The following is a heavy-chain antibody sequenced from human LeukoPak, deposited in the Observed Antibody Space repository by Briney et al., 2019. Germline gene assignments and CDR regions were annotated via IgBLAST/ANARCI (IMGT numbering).Heavy chain of an antibody. J-gene: IGHJ4*02. CDR2: ISAQHGHG. D-gene: IGHD2-2*01. V-gene: IGHV1-18*01. Sequence: ASVTVSCKPSGYSQNFYGITWVRQVAGQGLGWMGWISAQHGHGEYAPDSQDRVTMTTDTHTNTAYMELRSLRSDDTAVYYCAGSLGYCTSNVCYLKYWGQGTLVTVS. CDR3: AGSLGYCTSNVCYLKY. CDR1: GYSQNFYG.